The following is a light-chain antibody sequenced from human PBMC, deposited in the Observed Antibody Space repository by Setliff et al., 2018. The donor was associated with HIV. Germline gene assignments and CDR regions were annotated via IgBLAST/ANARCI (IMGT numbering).Light chain of an antibody. CDR2: EVT. J-gene: IGLJ1*01. Sequence: QSVLTQPPSASGSPGQSVTISCTGTSNDVGGYNYVSWYQQHPDKAPKLIIYEVTKRPAGVPDRFSGSKSGNTASLTISGLQAEDEADYYCCSYAGRYIYVFGTGTKVTVL. CDR1: SNDVGGYNY. V-gene: IGLV2-8*01. CDR3: CSYAGRYIYV.